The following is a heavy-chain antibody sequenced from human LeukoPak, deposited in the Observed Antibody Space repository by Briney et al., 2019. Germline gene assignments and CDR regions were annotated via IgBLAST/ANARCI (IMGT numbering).Heavy chain of an antibody. J-gene: IGHJ3*02. CDR3: AKPDYGDGGAFDI. CDR1: GLTFSNYW. CDR2: LNPDGTAE. V-gene: IGHV3-7*01. Sequence: GGSLRLSCAASGLTFSNYWMTWVRQAPGKGLEWVANLNPDGTAEYYVDSVKGRFSISRDNSKNTLYLQMNSLRAEDTAVYYCAKPDYGDGGAFDIWGQGTMVTVSS. D-gene: IGHD4-17*01.